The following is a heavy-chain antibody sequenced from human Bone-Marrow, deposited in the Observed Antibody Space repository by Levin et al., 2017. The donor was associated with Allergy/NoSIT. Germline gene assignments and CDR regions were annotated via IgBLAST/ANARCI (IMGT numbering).Heavy chain of an antibody. CDR1: GFTFSNSW. Sequence: LTGGSLRLSCAASGFTFSNSWMSWVRQAPGKGLEWVANIKEDGSEKYYVDSVKGRFTISRDNAKNSLHVQMNSLRVEDTAVYYCAREQFRRGTYAARWCDPWGQGTLVIVSS. V-gene: IGHV3-7*01. D-gene: IGHD1/OR15-1a*01. CDR3: AREQFRRGTYAARWCDP. J-gene: IGHJ5*02. CDR2: IKEDGSEK.